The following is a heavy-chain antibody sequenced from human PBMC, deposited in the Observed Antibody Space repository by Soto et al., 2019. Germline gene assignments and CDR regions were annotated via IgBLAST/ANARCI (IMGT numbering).Heavy chain of an antibody. Sequence: SETLSLTCTVSGGSISSGGYYWSWIRQHPGKGLEWIGYIYYSGSTYYNPSLKSRVTISVDTSKNQFSLKLSSVTAADTAVYYCARVRTNWNYERHWFDLWGQGTLVTVSS. D-gene: IGHD1-7*01. CDR3: ARVRTNWNYERHWFDL. CDR2: IYYSGST. CDR1: GGSISSGGYY. V-gene: IGHV4-31*03. J-gene: IGHJ5*02.